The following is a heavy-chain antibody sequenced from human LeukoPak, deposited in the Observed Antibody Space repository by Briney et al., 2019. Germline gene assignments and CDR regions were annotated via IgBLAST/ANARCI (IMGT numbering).Heavy chain of an antibody. CDR2: IYSGGST. D-gene: IGHD3-22*01. Sequence: GGSLRLSCAASGFTVSSNYMSWVRQAPGKGLEWVSVIYSGGSTYYADSVKSRFTISRDNSKNTLYLQMNSLRAEDTAVYYCASFPYDSSGYYLFWGQGTLVTVSS. J-gene: IGHJ4*02. CDR3: ASFPYDSSGYYLF. V-gene: IGHV3-53*01. CDR1: GFTVSSNY.